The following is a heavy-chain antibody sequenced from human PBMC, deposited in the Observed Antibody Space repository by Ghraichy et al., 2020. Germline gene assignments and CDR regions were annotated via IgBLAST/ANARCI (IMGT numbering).Heavy chain of an antibody. J-gene: IGHJ4*02. D-gene: IGHD3-3*01. V-gene: IGHV4-39*01. CDR1: GGSISSSSYY. CDR2: IYHSGST. CDR3: ARHLDFWSGYSLVDY. Sequence: SETLSLTCTVSGGSISSSSYYWGWIRQPPGKGLEWIGSIYHSGSTYYNPSLKSRVTISVDTSKNQFSLKLSSVTAADTAVYYCARHLDFWSGYSLVDYWGQGTLVTVSS.